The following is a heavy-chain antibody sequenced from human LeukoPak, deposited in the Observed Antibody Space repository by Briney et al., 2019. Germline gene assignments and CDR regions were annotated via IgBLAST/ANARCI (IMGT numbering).Heavy chain of an antibody. Sequence: GGSLRLSCAASGFTVSSNYMSWVRRAPGKGLEWVSVIYSGGSTYYADSVKGRFTISRDNSKNTLYLQMNSLRAEDTAVYYCARLDYGDCFDYWGQGTLVTVSS. CDR2: IYSGGST. CDR1: GFTVSSNY. CDR3: ARLDYGDCFDY. J-gene: IGHJ4*02. V-gene: IGHV3-53*01. D-gene: IGHD4-17*01.